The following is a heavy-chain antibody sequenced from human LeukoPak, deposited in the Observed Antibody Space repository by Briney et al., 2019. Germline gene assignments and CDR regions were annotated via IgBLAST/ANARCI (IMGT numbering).Heavy chain of an antibody. V-gene: IGHV4-31*03. D-gene: IGHD1-1*01. J-gene: IGHJ4*02. CDR1: GGSISSGDFY. CDR3: ARGWNDHTWFDY. CDR2: IYYSGTT. Sequence: SETLSLTCTVSGGSISSGDFYWSWIRQHPGKGLEWIGYIYYSGTTYYSPSLKSRVTISLDTTKNQFSLKLSSVTAADTAVYYCARGWNDHTWFDYWGQGTLVTVSS.